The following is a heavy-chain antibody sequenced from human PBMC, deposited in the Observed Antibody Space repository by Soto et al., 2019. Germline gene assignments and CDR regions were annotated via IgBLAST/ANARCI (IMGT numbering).Heavy chain of an antibody. J-gene: IGHJ4*02. CDR3: ARSRPSDY. Sequence: EVQLVESGGGLVQPGGSLRLSCAASGFTFNSYNMNWFRQAPGKGLEWISYISSSSATIYYADYVKGRFTISRDNAKNSLYLDMNSLRAEDTAVYYCARSRPSDYWGQGTLVTVSS. CDR2: ISSSSATI. CDR1: GFTFNSYN. V-gene: IGHV3-48*01.